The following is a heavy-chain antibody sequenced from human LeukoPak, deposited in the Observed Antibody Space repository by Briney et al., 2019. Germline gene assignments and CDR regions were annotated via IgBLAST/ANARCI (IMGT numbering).Heavy chain of an antibody. D-gene: IGHD1-1*01. J-gene: IGHJ5*02. CDR3: ARYYNWNDVPQYNWFDP. Sequence: SETLSLTCAVYGGSFSGYYWSWIRHPPGKGLEWIGEINHSGSTNYNPSLKSRVTISVDTSKNQFSLKLSSVTAADTAVYYCARYYNWNDVPQYNWFDPWGQGTLVTVSS. V-gene: IGHV4-34*01. CDR1: GGSFSGYY. CDR2: INHSGST.